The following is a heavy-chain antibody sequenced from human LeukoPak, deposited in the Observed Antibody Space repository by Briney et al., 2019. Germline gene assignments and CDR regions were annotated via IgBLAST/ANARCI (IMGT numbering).Heavy chain of an antibody. V-gene: IGHV4-4*02. CDR2: IYHSGST. Sequence: SETLSLTCAVSVDSISSGNWWSWVGQAPGKGLEWIEEIYHSGSTNYNPSLKSRDTISVDKPKNQFSLNLNAMTAADTAVYYCARVTVAAGIWSFAYWGQGTLVTVSS. CDR3: ARVTVAAGIWSFAY. CDR1: VDSISSGNW. D-gene: IGHD6-13*01. J-gene: IGHJ4*02.